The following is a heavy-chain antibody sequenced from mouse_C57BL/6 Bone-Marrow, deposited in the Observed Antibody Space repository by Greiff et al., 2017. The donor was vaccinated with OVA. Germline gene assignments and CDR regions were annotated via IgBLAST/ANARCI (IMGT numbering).Heavy chain of an antibody. CDR1: GFTFSDYG. Sequence: EVQGVESGGGLVQPGGSLKLSCAASGFTFSDYGMAWVRQAPRKGPEWVAFISNLAYSIYYADTVTGRFTISRENAKNTLYLEMSSLRSEDTAMYYCARQRGDYYGSSYSYFDVWGTGTTVTVSS. D-gene: IGHD1-1*01. CDR2: ISNLAYSI. V-gene: IGHV5-15*01. J-gene: IGHJ1*03. CDR3: ARQRGDYYGSSYSYFDV.